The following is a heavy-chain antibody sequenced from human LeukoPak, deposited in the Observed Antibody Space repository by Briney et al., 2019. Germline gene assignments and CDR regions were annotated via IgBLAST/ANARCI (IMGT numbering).Heavy chain of an antibody. CDR3: ARGSSGDYSVSGSAWFDP. CDR1: GYTFTSYD. Sequence: ASVTVSCTASGYTFTSYDINWVRQATGQGLEWMGWMNPNSGNTGYAQKFQGRVTMTRNTSVSTAYMDLSSLRSENTAVYYCARGSSGDYSVSGSAWFDPWGQGTLVTVSS. V-gene: IGHV1-8*01. CDR2: MNPNSGNT. D-gene: IGHD3-10*01. J-gene: IGHJ5*02.